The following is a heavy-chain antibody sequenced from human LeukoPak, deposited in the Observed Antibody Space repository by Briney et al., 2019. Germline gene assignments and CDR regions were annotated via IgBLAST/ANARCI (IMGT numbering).Heavy chain of an antibody. V-gene: IGHV3-66*01. D-gene: IGHD3-3*01. CDR2: IYRDGST. Sequence: GGSLRLSCTASGFTFSNYAMSWVRQAPGKGLEWVSIIYRDGSTNHADSVKGRFTISRDTSKNTLFLQMNSLRAEDTAVYYCARGADFWSAYALDYWGQGTLVTVSS. CDR1: GFTFSNYA. J-gene: IGHJ4*02. CDR3: ARGADFWSAYALDY.